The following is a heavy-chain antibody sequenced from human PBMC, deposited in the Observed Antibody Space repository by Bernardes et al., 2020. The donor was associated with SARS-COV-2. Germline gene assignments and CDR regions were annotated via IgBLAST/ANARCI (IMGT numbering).Heavy chain of an antibody. D-gene: IGHD1-26*01. CDR3: AKDQILYSGSSWNYFDY. Sequence: GGSLRLSCAASGFTFSSYAMSWVRQAPGKGLEWVSGISGSGGSTYYADSVKGRFTISRDNSKNTLYLQMKSLRAEDTAVYYCAKDQILYSGSSWNYFDYWGQGTLVTVSS. J-gene: IGHJ4*02. V-gene: IGHV3-23*01. CDR2: ISGSGGST. CDR1: GFTFSSYA.